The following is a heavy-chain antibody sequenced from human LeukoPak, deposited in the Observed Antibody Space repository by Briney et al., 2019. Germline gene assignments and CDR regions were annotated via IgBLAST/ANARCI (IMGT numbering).Heavy chain of an antibody. V-gene: IGHV3-13*01. CDR2: IGTAGDT. D-gene: IGHD3-22*01. J-gene: IGHJ4*02. CDR3: ARASSGLDY. Sequence: GGSLRLSCAASGFTFSSHDMDWVRQATGKGLEWVSGIGTAGDTHYPGSVKGRFTISRENAKNSLYLQMNSLRAGDTAIYYCARASSGLDYWGQGILVTVSS. CDR1: GFTFSSHD.